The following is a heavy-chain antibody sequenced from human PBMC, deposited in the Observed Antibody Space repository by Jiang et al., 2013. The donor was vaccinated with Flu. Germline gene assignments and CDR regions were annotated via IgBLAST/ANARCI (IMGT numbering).Heavy chain of an antibody. CDR2: IYYSGST. CDR3: ARHYRSGYSYGTGYYYGMDV. V-gene: IGHV4-59*08. Sequence: GSGLVKPSETLSLTCTVSGGSISSYYWSWIRQPPGKGLEWIGYIYYSGSTNYNPSLKSRVTISVDTSKNQFSLKLSSVTAADTAVYYCARHYRSGYSYGTGYYYGMDVWGKGTTVTVSS. D-gene: IGHD5-18*01. CDR1: GGSISSYY. J-gene: IGHJ6*04.